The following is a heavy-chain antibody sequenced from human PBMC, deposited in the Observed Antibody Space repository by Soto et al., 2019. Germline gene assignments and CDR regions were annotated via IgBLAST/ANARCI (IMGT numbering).Heavy chain of an antibody. V-gene: IGHV4-34*01. CDR1: GGSFSGYY. Sequence: SETLSLTCAVYGGSFSGYYWSWIRQPPGKGLEWIGEINHSGSTNYNPSLKSRVTLSVDTSKNQFSVRLNSVTASDTAVYYCAPLSVSLSGPYGIHVWGQGTTVTVSS. CDR2: INHSGST. D-gene: IGHD2-15*01. J-gene: IGHJ6*02. CDR3: APLSVSLSGPYGIHV.